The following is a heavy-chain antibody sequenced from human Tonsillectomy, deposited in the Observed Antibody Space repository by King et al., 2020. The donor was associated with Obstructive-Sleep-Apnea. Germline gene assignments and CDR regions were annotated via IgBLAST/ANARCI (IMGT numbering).Heavy chain of an antibody. CDR3: ARHCNSFYVPDS. CDR2: IYYSGST. CDR1: NDSITNYY. J-gene: IGHJ5*01. V-gene: IGHV4-59*01. Sequence: VQLQESGPGLVMPSETLSLTCTVSNDSITNYYWSWMRQPPGKELEWIGYIYYSGSTNYNPSLKGRVTISVDTSKNQFSLKLNSVTAADTAVYYCARHCNSFYVPDSWGQGTLVTVSS. D-gene: IGHD3-16*01.